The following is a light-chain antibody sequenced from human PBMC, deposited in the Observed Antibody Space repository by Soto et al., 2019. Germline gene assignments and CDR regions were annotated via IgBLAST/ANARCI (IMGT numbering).Light chain of an antibody. J-gene: IGKJ3*01. V-gene: IGKV1-33*01. Sequence: DIQMTQSPSSLSASVGDRVTITCQASHDITNYLNWYQHKPGQAPKLLIYGASNLETGVPSRFSGSGSGTDFTFTISSLQPEDIATYYCQYCDYLPLFGPGTTVDFK. CDR3: QYCDYLPL. CDR1: HDITNY. CDR2: GAS.